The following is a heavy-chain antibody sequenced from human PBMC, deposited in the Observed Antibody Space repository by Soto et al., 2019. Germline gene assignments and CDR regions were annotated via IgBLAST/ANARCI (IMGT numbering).Heavy chain of an antibody. CDR2: ISAYNGNT. Sequence: GASVKVSCKASGYTFTSYGISWVRQAPGQGLEWMGWISAYNGNTNYAQKLQGRVTMTTDTSTSTAYMELRSLRSDDTAVYYCARDPALLWFGELSYGMDVSGQGTTVTVSS. CDR3: ARDPALLWFGELSYGMDV. J-gene: IGHJ6*02. CDR1: GYTFTSYG. D-gene: IGHD3-10*01. V-gene: IGHV1-18*01.